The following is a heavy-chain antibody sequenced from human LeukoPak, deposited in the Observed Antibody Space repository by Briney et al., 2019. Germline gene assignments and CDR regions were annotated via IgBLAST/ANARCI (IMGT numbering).Heavy chain of an antibody. Sequence: SVKVSCKASGGTFSSYAISWVRQAAGQGLEWMGGIIPIFGTANYAQKFQGRVTITADKSTSTAYMELSSLRSEDTAVYYCVVGYSYGPWYYGMDVWGKGTTVTVSS. CDR3: VVGYSYGPWYYGMDV. D-gene: IGHD5-18*01. CDR2: IIPIFGTA. V-gene: IGHV1-69*06. CDR1: GGTFSSYA. J-gene: IGHJ6*04.